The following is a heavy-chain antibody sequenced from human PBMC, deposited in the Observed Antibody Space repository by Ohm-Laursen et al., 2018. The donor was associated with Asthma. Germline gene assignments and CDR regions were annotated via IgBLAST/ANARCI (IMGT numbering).Heavy chain of an antibody. CDR2: ISTASTFI. J-gene: IGHJ4*02. Sequence: SLRLSCTATGYSFSLYSIHWIRQAPGKGLEWVASISTASTFIYYADSVRGRFTTSRDNAKNTLYLQMNSLRAEDTAVYYCARAIFSASATGWGQGTLVTVSS. CDR1: GYSFSLYS. CDR3: ARAIFSASATG. D-gene: IGHD3-3*01. V-gene: IGHV3-21*01.